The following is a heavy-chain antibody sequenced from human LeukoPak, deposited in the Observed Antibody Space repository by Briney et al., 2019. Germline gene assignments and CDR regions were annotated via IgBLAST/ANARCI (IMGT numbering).Heavy chain of an antibody. Sequence: SETLSLTCAVYGGSFSGYYWSWIRQPPGKGLEWIGEINHSGSTNYNPSLKSRVTISVDTSKNQFSLKLISVTAADTAFYYCPRDSEVIAAEGNWFDPWGQGTLVTVSS. V-gene: IGHV4-34*01. CDR1: GGSFSGYY. D-gene: IGHD6-13*01. CDR3: PRDSEVIAAEGNWFDP. J-gene: IGHJ5*02. CDR2: INHSGST.